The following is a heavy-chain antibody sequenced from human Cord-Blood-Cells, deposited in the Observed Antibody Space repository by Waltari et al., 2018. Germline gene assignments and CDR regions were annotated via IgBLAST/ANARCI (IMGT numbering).Heavy chain of an antibody. J-gene: IGHJ3*02. V-gene: IGHV4-34*01. Sequence: QVQLQQWGAGLLKPSETLSLTCAVYGGSFSGYYWSWIRQPPGKGLEWIGEINHSGSTNYNPSLKSRVTISVDTSKNQFSLKLSSVTAADTAVYYGARGRSPVFDWWAFDIWGQGTMVTVSS. D-gene: IGHD3-9*01. CDR3: ARGRSPVFDWWAFDI. CDR1: GGSFSGYY. CDR2: INHSGST.